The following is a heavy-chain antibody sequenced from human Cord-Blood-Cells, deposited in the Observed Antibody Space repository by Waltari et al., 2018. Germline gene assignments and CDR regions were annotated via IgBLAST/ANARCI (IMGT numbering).Heavy chain of an antibody. CDR1: GFTFSAYS. J-gene: IGHJ5*02. V-gene: IGHV3-48*02. Sequence: EVQLVESGGGLVQPGGSLSLSCAAPGFTFSAYSRNWVAQAPGKGLEWVSYISSSSTIYYADSVKGRFTISRDNAKNSLYLQMNSLRDEDTAVYYCARDWRVGANWFDPWGQGTLVTVSS. CDR2: ISSSSTI. D-gene: IGHD1-26*01. CDR3: ARDWRVGANWFDP.